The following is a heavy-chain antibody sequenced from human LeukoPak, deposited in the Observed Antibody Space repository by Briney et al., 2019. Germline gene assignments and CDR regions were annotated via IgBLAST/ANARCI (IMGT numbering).Heavy chain of an antibody. V-gene: IGHV3-21*04. CDR2: ISSSSSYI. Sequence: PGGSLRLSCAASGFTFSTYSMNWVRQAPGKGLEWVSSISSSSSYIYYADSVKGRFTISRDNAKNSLYLQMNSLRAEDTALYYCAKDTHSSGWYYFDYWGQGTLVTVSS. CDR3: AKDTHSSGWYYFDY. D-gene: IGHD6-19*01. CDR1: GFTFSTYS. J-gene: IGHJ4*02.